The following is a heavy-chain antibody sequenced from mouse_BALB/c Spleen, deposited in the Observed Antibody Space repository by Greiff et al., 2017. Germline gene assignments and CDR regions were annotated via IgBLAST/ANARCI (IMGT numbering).Heavy chain of an antibody. Sequence: EVQRVESGGGLVQPGGSLKLSCAASGFTFSSYGMSWVRQTPDKRLELVATINSNGGSTYYPDSVKGRFTISRDNAKNTLYLQMSSLKSEDTAMYYCARERGYYYGSSPWFAYWGQGTLVTVSA. CDR3: ARERGYYYGSSPWFAY. CDR1: GFTFSSYG. D-gene: IGHD1-1*01. V-gene: IGHV5-6-3*01. J-gene: IGHJ3*01. CDR2: INSNGGST.